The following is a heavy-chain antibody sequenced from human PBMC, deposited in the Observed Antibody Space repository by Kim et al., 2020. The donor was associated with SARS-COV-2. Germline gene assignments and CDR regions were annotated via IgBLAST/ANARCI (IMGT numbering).Heavy chain of an antibody. V-gene: IGHV3-23*01. J-gene: IGHJ4*02. Sequence: YYADSVKGRFTISRDNSKNTLYLQMNSLRAEDTAVYYCAKDGQLAEPSNYWGQGTLVTVSS. CDR3: AKDGQLAEPSNY. D-gene: IGHD6-13*01.